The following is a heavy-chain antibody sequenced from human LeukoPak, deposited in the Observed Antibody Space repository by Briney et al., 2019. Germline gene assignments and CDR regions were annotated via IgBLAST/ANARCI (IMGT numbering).Heavy chain of an antibody. CDR1: GFTFSSYA. Sequence: GGSLRLSYAASGFTFSSYAMHWVRQAPGKGLEWVAVISYDGSNKYYADSVKGRFTISRDNSKNTLYLQMNSLRAEDTAVYYCARVARGSGSYHYRGPFDYWGQGTLVTVSS. V-gene: IGHV3-30-3*01. J-gene: IGHJ4*02. CDR2: ISYDGSNK. D-gene: IGHD3-10*01. CDR3: ARVARGSGSYHYRGPFDY.